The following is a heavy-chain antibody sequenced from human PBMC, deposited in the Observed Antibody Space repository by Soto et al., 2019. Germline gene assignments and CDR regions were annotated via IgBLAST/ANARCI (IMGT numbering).Heavy chain of an antibody. CDR1: GGSFSGYY. CDR3: ARGHQYYYGSGSYVRYYYYGMDV. CDR2: INHSGST. Sequence: QVQLQQWGAGLLKPSETLSLTCAVYGGSFSGYYWSWIRQPPGKGLEWIGEINHSGSTNYNPSLKSRVTISVDPSKNPFSLKLSSVTAADTAVYYCARGHQYYYGSGSYVRYYYYGMDVWGQGTTVTVSS. V-gene: IGHV4-34*01. D-gene: IGHD3-10*01. J-gene: IGHJ6*02.